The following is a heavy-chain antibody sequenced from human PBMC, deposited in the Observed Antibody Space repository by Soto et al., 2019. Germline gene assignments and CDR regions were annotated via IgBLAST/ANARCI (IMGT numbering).Heavy chain of an antibody. D-gene: IGHD3-16*01. V-gene: IGHV1-2*04. CDR3: ARSGVGAWAYYGMDV. CDR1: GYAFTGYY. Sequence: ASLKVSCKASGYAFTGYYMHWVRQAPGQGLEWMGWINPNSGGTNYAQKFQGWVTMTRDTSISTAYMELSRLRSDDTAVYYCARSGVGAWAYYGMDVWGQGTTVTVSS. CDR2: INPNSGGT. J-gene: IGHJ6*02.